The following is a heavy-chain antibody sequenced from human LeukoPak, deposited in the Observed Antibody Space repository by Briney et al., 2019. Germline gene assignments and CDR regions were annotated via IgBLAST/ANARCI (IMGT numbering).Heavy chain of an antibody. Sequence: PGGSLRLSCAASGFTLSTYTMNWVRQAPGKGLEWVSSISSTSSYIYYADSVKGRFTISRDNAKNSLYLQMNNLRAEDTAVYYCAREGGNPDAFDIWGQGKMVTVSS. J-gene: IGHJ3*02. D-gene: IGHD4-23*01. V-gene: IGHV3-21*01. CDR3: AREGGNPDAFDI. CDR1: GFTLSTYT. CDR2: ISSTSSYI.